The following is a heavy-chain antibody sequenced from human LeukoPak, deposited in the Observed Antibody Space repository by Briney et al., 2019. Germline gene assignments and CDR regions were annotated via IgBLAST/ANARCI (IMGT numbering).Heavy chain of an antibody. Sequence: SETLSLTCTVSGGSISSYSWSWIRQSPGKGLEWIGSFVTTARTYNPSFKSRVAMSLVTSKNQFSLSLKSLTTADSAIYYCARDTSVASGMQHWGQGTLVTVSS. V-gene: IGHV4-59*01. CDR2: FVTTAR. D-gene: IGHD6-19*01. CDR1: GGSISSYS. J-gene: IGHJ1*01. CDR3: ARDTSVASGMQH.